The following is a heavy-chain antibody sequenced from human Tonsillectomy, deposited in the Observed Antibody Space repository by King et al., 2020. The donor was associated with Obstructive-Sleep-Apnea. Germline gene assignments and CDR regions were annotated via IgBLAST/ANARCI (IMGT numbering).Heavy chain of an antibody. V-gene: IGHV4-39*07. CDR2: IYYSGST. J-gene: IGHJ4*02. Sequence: QLQESGPGLVKPSETLSLTCTVSGGSISSTSYYWGWIRQPPGKGLEWIGNIYYSGSTYYNPPLKSRVTISVHTSNNQFSLNLSSVTAADTAVYYCARLVYSTIFDYWGQGTLVTVSS. D-gene: IGHD4-11*01. CDR3: ARLVYSTIFDY. CDR1: GGSISSTSYY.